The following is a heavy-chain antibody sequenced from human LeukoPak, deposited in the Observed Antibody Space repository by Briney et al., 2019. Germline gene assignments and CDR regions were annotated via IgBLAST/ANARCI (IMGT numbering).Heavy chain of an antibody. CDR1: GYSISSGYY. V-gene: IGHV4-38-2*02. CDR3: ARGHYHDY. Sequence: PSETLSLTCTVSGYSISSGYYWVWIRQPPGKGLEWIGNIYYSGTTYYNPSLKSRVTISVDTSKNQISLRLSSVTAADTAVYYCARGHYHDYWGQGTPVIASS. J-gene: IGHJ4*02. D-gene: IGHD2-2*01. CDR2: IYYSGTT.